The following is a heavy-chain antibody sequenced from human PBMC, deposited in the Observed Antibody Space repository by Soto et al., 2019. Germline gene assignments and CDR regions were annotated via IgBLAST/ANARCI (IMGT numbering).Heavy chain of an antibody. CDR3: ARGQAFWTGYYRMPYYFDY. D-gene: IGHD3-3*01. J-gene: IGHJ4*02. CDR1: GASISSTSSNY. Sequence: SETLSLTCTVSGASISSTSSNYWGWTRQPPGRGLEWIGNIYYSGSTRYNPSLKSRVTISVDTSKNQFSLKLTSVTAADTAIYYCARGQAFWTGYYRMPYYFDYWGQGTLVTVSS. CDR2: IYYSGST. V-gene: IGHV4-39*07.